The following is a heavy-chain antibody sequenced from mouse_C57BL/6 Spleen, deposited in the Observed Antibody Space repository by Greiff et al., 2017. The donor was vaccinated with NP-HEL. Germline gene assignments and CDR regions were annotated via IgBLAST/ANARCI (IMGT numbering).Heavy chain of an antibody. Sequence: EVNVVESGGGLVKPGGSLKLSCAASGFTFSDYGMHWVRQAPETGLEWVAYISSGSSTIYYADTVKGRFTISRDNAKNTLFLQMTSLRSEDTAMYYCANGYPFYAMDYWGQGTSVTVSS. CDR1: GFTFSDYG. CDR3: ANGYPFYAMDY. D-gene: IGHD2-2*01. V-gene: IGHV5-17*01. J-gene: IGHJ4*01. CDR2: ISSGSSTI.